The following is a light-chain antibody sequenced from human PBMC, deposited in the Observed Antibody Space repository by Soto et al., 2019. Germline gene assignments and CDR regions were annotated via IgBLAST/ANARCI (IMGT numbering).Light chain of an antibody. CDR1: SSDVGGFKY. J-gene: IGLJ1*01. CDR3: SSYAGSNIYV. CDR2: EVN. Sequence: QSVLTQPPSASGSPRQSVTISCTGTSSDVGGFKYVSWYQQHPGKAPKLMIYEVNKRPSGVPDRFSGSKSGNTASLTVSGLQAEDEADYYCSSYAGSNIYVFXTGTKVTVL. V-gene: IGLV2-8*01.